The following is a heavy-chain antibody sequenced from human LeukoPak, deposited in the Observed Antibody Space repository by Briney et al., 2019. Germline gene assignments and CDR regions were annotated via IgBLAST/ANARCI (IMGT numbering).Heavy chain of an antibody. J-gene: IGHJ4*02. CDR3: TATRPFSRYFEY. V-gene: IGHV3-21*01. CDR2: ISSVSSYI. Sequence: GGSLRLSCATCGFNFSPSNMNWVRQAPGKGLEWVSSISSVSSYIDYADSVKGRFTISRDNAKNSLYLQMNSLRAEDTGVYYCTATRPFSRYFEYWGQGSLVTVSS. CDR1: GFNFSPSN.